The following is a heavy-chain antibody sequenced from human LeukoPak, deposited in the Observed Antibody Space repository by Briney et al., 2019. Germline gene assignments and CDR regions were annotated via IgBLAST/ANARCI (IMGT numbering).Heavy chain of an antibody. Sequence: PGRSLRLSCAASGFTFDDYAMHWVRQAPGKGLEWVSGISWNSGSIAYADSVKGRFTISRDNAKNSLYLQMNSLRAEDTAVYYCASGVGCSGGSCYDAFDIWGQGTMVTVSS. D-gene: IGHD2-15*01. CDR2: ISWNSGSI. J-gene: IGHJ3*02. CDR1: GFTFDDYA. CDR3: ASGVGCSGGSCYDAFDI. V-gene: IGHV3-9*01.